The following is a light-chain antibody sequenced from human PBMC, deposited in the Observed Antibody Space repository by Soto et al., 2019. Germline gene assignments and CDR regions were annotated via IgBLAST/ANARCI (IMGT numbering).Light chain of an antibody. CDR2: AAS. V-gene: IGKV1-8*01. CDR1: QGISSY. J-gene: IGKJ5*01. CDR3: QQYYSYPPIT. Sequence: AIRITQSPSSLSASTGDRVTITCRARQGISSYLAWYQQKPGKAPKLLIYAASTLQSGVPSRFSGSGSGKDFTLTISCLQSEDFATYYCQQYYSYPPITFGQGTRLEIK.